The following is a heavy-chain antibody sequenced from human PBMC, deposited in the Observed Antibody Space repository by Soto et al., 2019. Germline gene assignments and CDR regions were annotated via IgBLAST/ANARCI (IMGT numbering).Heavy chain of an antibody. Sequence: PSETLSLTCSVSGGSISGANYYWSWIRQHPGKGLEYIGYIYYSGSVYYNPSLKGRVSISVDTSKNQFFLSLSSVTAADTAVYYCARDSPHSNGAWGDDGFDIWGQGTTVTVSS. D-gene: IGHD2-8*01. V-gene: IGHV4-31*03. CDR1: GGSISGANYY. J-gene: IGHJ3*02. CDR3: ARDSPHSNGAWGDDGFDI. CDR2: IYYSGSV.